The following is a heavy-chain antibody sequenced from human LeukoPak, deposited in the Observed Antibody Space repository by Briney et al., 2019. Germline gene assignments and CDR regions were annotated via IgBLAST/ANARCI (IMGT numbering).Heavy chain of an antibody. Sequence: SETLSLTCAVYGGSFSGYYWSWIRQPPGKGLEWIGEINHSGGTNYNPSLKSRVTISVDTSKNQFSLKLSSVTAADTAVYYCARNSSPYYYYYYMDVWGKGTTVTVSS. J-gene: IGHJ6*03. CDR3: ARNSSPYYYYYYMDV. D-gene: IGHD4-23*01. CDR1: GGSFSGYY. CDR2: INHSGGT. V-gene: IGHV4-34*01.